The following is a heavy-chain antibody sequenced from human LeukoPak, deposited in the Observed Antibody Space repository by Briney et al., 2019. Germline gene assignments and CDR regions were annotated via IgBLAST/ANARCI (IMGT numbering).Heavy chain of an antibody. CDR3: ARAAYCGGDCYYRWFDP. D-gene: IGHD2-21*02. Sequence: SQTLSFTCTVSGGSINSGNYYWSWLRQPPGKGLEWIGEINHSGSTNYNPSLKSRVTISVDTSKNQFSLKLSSVTAADTAVYYCARAAYCGGDCYYRWFDPWGQGTLVTVSS. CDR1: GGSINSGNYY. V-gene: IGHV4-39*07. J-gene: IGHJ5*02. CDR2: INHSGST.